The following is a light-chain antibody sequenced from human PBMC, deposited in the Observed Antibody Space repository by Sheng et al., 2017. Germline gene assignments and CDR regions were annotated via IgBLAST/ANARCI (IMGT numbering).Light chain of an antibody. CDR3: HQYGSSPPYS. Sequence: EIVLTQSPGTLSLSPGERATLSCRASQSVGSSYLAWYQQIPGRAPRLLIYGTSTRATGITDRFSGSGSGTDFTLTISRLEPEDFAVYYCHQYGSSPPYSFGQGTKLEIK. CDR2: GTS. CDR1: QSVGSSY. V-gene: IGKV3-20*01. J-gene: IGKJ2*03.